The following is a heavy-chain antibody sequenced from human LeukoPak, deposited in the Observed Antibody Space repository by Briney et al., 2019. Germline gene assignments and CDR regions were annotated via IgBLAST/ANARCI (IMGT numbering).Heavy chain of an antibody. Sequence: PGASVKVSCKASGYTFTSYDINWVRQATGQGLEWMGWVSPKSGGTRYAQKFQGRVTMTRDTSLRTAYMELSSLTSEDTAVYYCARGVTAGVDVWGQGTTVTVSS. CDR3: ARGVTAGVDV. V-gene: IGHV1-8*01. J-gene: IGHJ6*02. CDR1: GYTFTSYD. CDR2: VSPKSGGT.